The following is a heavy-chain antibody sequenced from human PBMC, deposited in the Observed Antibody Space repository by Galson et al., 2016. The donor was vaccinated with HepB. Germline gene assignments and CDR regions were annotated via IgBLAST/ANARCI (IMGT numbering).Heavy chain of an antibody. J-gene: IGHJ4*02. V-gene: IGHV3-30*18. Sequence: SPRLSCAASGFTFSNYGMHWVRQAPGKGLEWVAADSMDGRRKFYADSVKGRFTISRDNSNNMLFLQMSSLRADDTAVYYCAKRHEYCPAVGCSVDYWGQGTLVSVSS. D-gene: IGHD2/OR15-2a*01. CDR1: GFTFSNYG. CDR2: DSMDGRRK. CDR3: AKRHEYCPAVGCSVDY.